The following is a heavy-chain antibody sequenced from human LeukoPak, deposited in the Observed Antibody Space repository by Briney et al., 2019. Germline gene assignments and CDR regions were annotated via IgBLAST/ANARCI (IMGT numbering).Heavy chain of an antibody. J-gene: IGHJ3*02. CDR1: GFTFSSYA. CDR3: ARLLAPGITMIVVGPDAFDI. D-gene: IGHD3-22*01. V-gene: IGHV3-21*01. CDR2: ISSSSSYI. Sequence: GGSLRLSCAASGFTFSSYAMSWVRQAPGKGLEWVSSISSSSSYIYYADSVKGRFTISRDNAKNSLYLQMNSLRAEDTAVYYCARLLAPGITMIVVGPDAFDIWGQGTMVTVSS.